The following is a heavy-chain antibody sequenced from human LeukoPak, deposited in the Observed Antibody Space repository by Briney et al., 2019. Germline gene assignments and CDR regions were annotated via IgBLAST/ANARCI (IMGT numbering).Heavy chain of an antibody. V-gene: IGHV3-23*01. Sequence: PGGSLRLSCAASGFTFNSYAVTWVRQAPGKGLEWVSAISGSGSSTYYADSVKGRFTISRDNSKNTLYLQMNSLRAEDTAVYYCAKCLRQCSGGSCYSVQNYFDYWGQGTLVTVSS. J-gene: IGHJ4*02. CDR1: GFTFNSYA. D-gene: IGHD2-15*01. CDR3: AKCLRQCSGGSCYSVQNYFDY. CDR2: ISGSGSST.